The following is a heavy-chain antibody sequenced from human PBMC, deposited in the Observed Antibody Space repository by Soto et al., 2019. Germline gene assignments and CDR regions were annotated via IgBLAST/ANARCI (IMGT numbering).Heavy chain of an antibody. CDR3: ARLGGVAYNSYYFDY. J-gene: IGHJ4*02. Sequence: ASGPTLVNPTQTLTLTCTFSGFSLNTRGMCVTWVRQTPGKALEWLALIDWEGDTYYKASLKTRLTISKDTSRNQVVLTMTNMDPVDTGSYYCARLGGVAYNSYYFDYWGQGSVVTVSS. CDR2: IDWEGDT. CDR1: GFSLNTRGMC. V-gene: IGHV2-70*20. D-gene: IGHD3-16*01.